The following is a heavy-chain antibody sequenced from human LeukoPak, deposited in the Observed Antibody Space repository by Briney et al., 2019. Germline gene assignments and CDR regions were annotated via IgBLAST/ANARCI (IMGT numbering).Heavy chain of an antibody. CDR2: IIPIFGTA. CDR3: ASGLRLTRGYYYYYMDV. V-gene: IGHV1-69*05. CDR1: GGTFSSYA. J-gene: IGHJ6*03. D-gene: IGHD5-12*01. Sequence: SVKVSCKASGGTFSSYAISWVRQAPGQGLQWMGGIIPIFGTANYAQKFQGRVTITTDESTSTAYMELSSLRSEDTAVYYCASGLRLTRGYYYYYMDVWGKGTTVTVSS.